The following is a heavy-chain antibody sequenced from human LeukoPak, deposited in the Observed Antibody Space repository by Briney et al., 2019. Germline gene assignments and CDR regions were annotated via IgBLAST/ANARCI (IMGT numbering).Heavy chain of an antibody. CDR1: GFTFSTNA. Sequence: GGSLRLSCLTSGFTFSTNAMSWVRQAPGKGLEWISGISGSGASTYYADSMKGRFTISRDNIKNTLNLQMNSLRAEDTAIYYCARDSSHYLGSSDYWGQGTLVTVSS. V-gene: IGHV3-23*01. CDR3: ARDSSHYLGSSDY. CDR2: ISGSGAST. J-gene: IGHJ4*02. D-gene: IGHD6-6*01.